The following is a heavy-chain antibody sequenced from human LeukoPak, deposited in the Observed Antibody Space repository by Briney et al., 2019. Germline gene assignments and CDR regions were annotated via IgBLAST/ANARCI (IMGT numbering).Heavy chain of an antibody. D-gene: IGHD3-10*01. J-gene: IGHJ3*01. Sequence: SETLSLTCTVSGGSISSSSYYWGWIRQPPGKGLEWIGTIYYSGTTHYNPSLRSRVTISVDTSTNQFSLNLSSVTAADTAVYYCARNPYYYTSGSYYNSGFDVRGQGTVVSVSS. V-gene: IGHV4-39*01. CDR3: ARNPYYYTSGSYYNSGFDV. CDR1: GGSISSSSYY. CDR2: IYYSGTT.